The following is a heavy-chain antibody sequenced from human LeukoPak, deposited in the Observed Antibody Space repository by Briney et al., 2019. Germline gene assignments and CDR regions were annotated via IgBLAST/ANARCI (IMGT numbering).Heavy chain of an antibody. CDR2: IIPIFGTA. V-gene: IGHV1-69*01. CDR3: ARDCGGDCYSLRSDAFDI. D-gene: IGHD2-21*01. J-gene: IGHJ3*02. CDR1: GGTFSNFA. Sequence: SVKVSCKASGGTFSNFAISWVRQAPGQGLEWMGGIIPIFGTANYAQKFQGRVTITADESTSTAYMELSSLRSEDTAVYYCARDCGGDCYSLRSDAFDIWGQGTMVTVSS.